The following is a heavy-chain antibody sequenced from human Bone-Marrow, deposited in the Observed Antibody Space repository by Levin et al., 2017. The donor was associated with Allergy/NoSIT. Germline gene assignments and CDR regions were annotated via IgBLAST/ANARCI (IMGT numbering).Heavy chain of an antibody. D-gene: IGHD2-21*02. CDR1: GFTFSSYS. CDR2: ISSSSSTI. CDR3: ARGGDPAYYYYMDV. V-gene: IGHV3-48*01. Sequence: GESLKISCAASGFTFSSYSMNWVRQAPGKGLEWVSYISSSSSTIYYADSVKGRFTISRDNAKNSLYLQMNSLRAEDTAVYYCARGGDPAYYYYMDVWGKGTTVTVSS. J-gene: IGHJ6*03.